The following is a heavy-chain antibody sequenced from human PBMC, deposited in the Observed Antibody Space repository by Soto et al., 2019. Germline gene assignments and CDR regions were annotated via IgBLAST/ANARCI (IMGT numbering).Heavy chain of an antibody. CDR1: GGSISSYY. V-gene: IGHV4-59*08. J-gene: IGHJ4*02. D-gene: IGHD7-27*01. CDR3: ASESQANWGSGFDY. Sequence: SETLSLTCTVSGGSISSYYWSWIRQPPGKGLEWIGYIYYSGSTNYNPSLKSRVTISVDTSKNQFSLKLSSVTAADTSVYYCASESQANWGSGFDYWGQGTLVTVSS. CDR2: IYYSGST.